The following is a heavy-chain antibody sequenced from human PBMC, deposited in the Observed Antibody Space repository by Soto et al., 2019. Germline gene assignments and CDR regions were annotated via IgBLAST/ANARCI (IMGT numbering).Heavy chain of an antibody. CDR2: IWSDGKKE. CDR3: ARDRDGGWFHMDV. Sequence: QVQLVESGGGVVQPGRSLRLSCVGSGFPFWHYGMHWVRQAPGKGLEWVAVIWSDGKKESYADFVKGRFAISRDNFKDTLELQMDRLRGEGPAVYYCARDRDGGWFHMDVWGQGTTVTVSS. J-gene: IGHJ6*02. D-gene: IGHD6-19*01. V-gene: IGHV3-33*01. CDR1: GFPFWHYG.